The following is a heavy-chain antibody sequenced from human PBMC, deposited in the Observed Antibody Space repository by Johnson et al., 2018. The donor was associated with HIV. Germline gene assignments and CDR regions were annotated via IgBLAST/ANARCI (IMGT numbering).Heavy chain of an antibody. CDR2: ISGSGGST. J-gene: IGHJ3*02. CDR1: GFTFSSYA. D-gene: IGHD1-26*01. V-gene: IGHV3-23*04. CDR3: AAIFIMGADLGDDAFDI. Sequence: VQLVESGGGLIKPGGSLRLSCAASGFTFSSYAMSWVRQAPGKGLEWVSAISGSGGSTYYADSVKGRFTISRDNSKNTLYLQMNSLRAEVTAVYYCAAIFIMGADLGDDAFDIWGQGTMVTVSP.